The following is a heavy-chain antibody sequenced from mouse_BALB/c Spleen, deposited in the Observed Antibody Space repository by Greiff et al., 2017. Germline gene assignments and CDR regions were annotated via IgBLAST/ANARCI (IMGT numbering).Heavy chain of an antibody. CDR2: INPYNDGT. CDR3: ARVTVYDGYYGFAY. CDR1: GYTFTSYV. D-gene: IGHD2-3*01. Sequence: VQLQQSGPELVKPGASVKMSCKASGYTFTSYVMHWVKQKPGQGLEWIGYINPYNDGTKYNEKFKGKATLTSDKSSSTAYMELSSLTSEDSAVYYCARVTVYDGYYGFAYWGQGTLVTVSA. V-gene: IGHV1-14*01. J-gene: IGHJ3*01.